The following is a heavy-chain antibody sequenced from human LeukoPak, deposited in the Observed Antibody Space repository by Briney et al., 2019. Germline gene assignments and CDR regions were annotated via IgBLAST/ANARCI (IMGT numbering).Heavy chain of an antibody. J-gene: IGHJ5*02. Sequence: ASVKVSCKASGYTFTSYGISWVRQAPGQGLEWMGWISAYNGNTNYAQKLQGRVTITADESTSTAYMELSSLRSEDTAVYYCARSITISPYNWFDPWGQGTLVTVSS. V-gene: IGHV1-18*01. CDR3: ARSITISPYNWFDP. CDR2: ISAYNGNT. D-gene: IGHD3-3*01. CDR1: GYTFTSYG.